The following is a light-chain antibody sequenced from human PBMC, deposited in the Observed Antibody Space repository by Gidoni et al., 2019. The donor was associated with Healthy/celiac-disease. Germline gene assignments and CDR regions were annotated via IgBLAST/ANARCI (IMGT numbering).Light chain of an antibody. CDR2: EVS. CDR1: SSDVGGYNY. CDR3: SSYTSSSTYV. V-gene: IGLV2-14*01. Sequence: QAALTQPAPVSGSPGQSHTISCTGTSSDVGGYNYVSWYQQHPGKAPKLMIYEVSNRPSGVSNRFSGSKSGNTASLTISGLQAEDEADYYCSSYTSSSTYVFGTGTKVTVL. J-gene: IGLJ1*01.